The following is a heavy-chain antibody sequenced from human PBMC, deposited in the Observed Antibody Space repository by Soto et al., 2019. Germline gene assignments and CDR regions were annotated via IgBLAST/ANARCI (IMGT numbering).Heavy chain of an antibody. CDR1: GYTFTGYY. D-gene: IGHD2-2*01. Sequence: ASVKVSCKASGYTFTGYYMHWVRQAPGQGLEWMGWINPNSGGTNYAQKFQGRVTMTRDTSISTAYMELSRLRSDDTAVYYCARDGVVVTDASHYYYGMHVWGQGTTVTVYS. CDR3: ARDGVVVTDASHYYYGMHV. V-gene: IGHV1-2*02. CDR2: INPNSGGT. J-gene: IGHJ6*02.